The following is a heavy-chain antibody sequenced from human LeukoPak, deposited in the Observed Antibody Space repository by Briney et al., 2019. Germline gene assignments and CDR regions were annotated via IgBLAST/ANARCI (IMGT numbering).Heavy chain of an antibody. V-gene: IGHV3-30*19. CDR3: ARDASSSPYFDY. CDR1: GFTFSNAW. CDR2: ISYDGSNK. Sequence: PGGSLRLSCATSGFTFSNAWMSWVRQAPGKGLEWVAVISYDGSNKYYADSVKGRFTISRDNSKNTLYLQMNSLRAEDTAVYYCARDASSSPYFDYWGQGTLVTVSS. J-gene: IGHJ4*02. D-gene: IGHD6-13*01.